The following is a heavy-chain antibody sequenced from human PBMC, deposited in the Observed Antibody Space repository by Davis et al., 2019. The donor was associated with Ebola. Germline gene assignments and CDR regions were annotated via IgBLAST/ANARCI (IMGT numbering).Heavy chain of an antibody. D-gene: IGHD5/OR15-5a*01. CDR1: GFTFSSYA. J-gene: IGHJ4*02. CDR3: AKSTGLHDY. CDR2: ISGSGGST. Sequence: GESLKISCAASGFTFSSYAMSWVRQAPGKGLEWVSAISGSGGSTYYADSVKGRFTISRDNSKNTLYLQMNSLRAEDTAVYYCAKSTGLHDYWGQGTLVTVPS. V-gene: IGHV3-23*01.